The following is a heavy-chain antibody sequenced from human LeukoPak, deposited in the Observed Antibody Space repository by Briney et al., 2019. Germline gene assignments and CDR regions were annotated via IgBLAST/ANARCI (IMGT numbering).Heavy chain of an antibody. CDR3: ARGDSSGWYRGNSRFDP. J-gene: IGHJ5*02. D-gene: IGHD6-19*01. Sequence: GASVKVSCKASGGTFSSYAISWVRQAPGQGLEWMGGIIPIFGTANYAQKFQGRVTMTRDMSTSTVYMELSSLRSEDTAVYYCARGDSSGWYRGNSRFDPWGQGTLVTVSS. CDR2: IIPIFGTA. V-gene: IGHV1-69*05. CDR1: GGTFSSYA.